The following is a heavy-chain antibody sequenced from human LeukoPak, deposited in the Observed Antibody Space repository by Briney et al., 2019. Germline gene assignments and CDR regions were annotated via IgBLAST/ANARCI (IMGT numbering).Heavy chain of an antibody. D-gene: IGHD3-22*01. CDR1: GGSISSYY. CDR2: TYYSGST. V-gene: IGHV4-39*07. Sequence: SETLSLTCTVSGGSISSYYWSWIRQPPGKGLEWIGSTYYSGSTYYNPSLKSRVTISVDTSKNQFSLKLSSVTAADTAVYYCASSPDYYDSSGYRDYWGQGTLVTVSS. J-gene: IGHJ4*02. CDR3: ASSPDYYDSSGYRDY.